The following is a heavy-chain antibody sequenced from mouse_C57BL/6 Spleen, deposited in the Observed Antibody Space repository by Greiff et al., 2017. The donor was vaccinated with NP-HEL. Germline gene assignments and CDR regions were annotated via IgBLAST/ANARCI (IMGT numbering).Heavy chain of an antibody. D-gene: IGHD2-4*01. J-gene: IGHJ4*01. V-gene: IGHV1-69*01. CDR1: GYTFTSYW. CDR3: ARFPYDYDRGYAMDY. Sequence: VQLQQPGAELVMPGASVKLSCKASGYTFTSYWMHWVKQRPGQGLEWIGEIDPSDSYTNYNQKFKGKSTLTVDKSSSTAYMQLSSLTSEDSAVYYCARFPYDYDRGYAMDYWGQGTSVTVSS. CDR2: IDPSDSYT.